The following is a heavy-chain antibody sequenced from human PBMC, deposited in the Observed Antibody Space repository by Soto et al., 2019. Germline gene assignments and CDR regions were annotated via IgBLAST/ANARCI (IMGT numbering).Heavy chain of an antibody. V-gene: IGHV4-31*03. CDR3: ARAIFLAVAGTNWFDP. D-gene: IGHD6-19*01. J-gene: IGHJ5*02. CDR2: IYYSGST. Sequence: PSETLSLTCTVSGGSISSGGYYWSWIRQHPGKGLEWIGYIYYSGSTYYNPSLKSRVTISVDTSKNQFSLKLSSVTAADTAVYYCARAIFLAVAGTNWFDPWGQGTLVTVSS. CDR1: GGSISSGGYY.